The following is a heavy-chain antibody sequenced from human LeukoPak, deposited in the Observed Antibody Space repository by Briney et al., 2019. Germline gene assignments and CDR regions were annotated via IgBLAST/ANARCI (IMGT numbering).Heavy chain of an antibody. J-gene: IGHJ4*02. Sequence: SETLSLTCTVSGGSISSSSYYWGWIRQPPGKGLEWIGSIYYSGSTYYNPSLKSRVTISVDTSKNQFSLKLSSVTAADTAVYYCARVPVYYYDSSGYYYFDYWGQGTLVTVSS. CDR2: IYYSGST. CDR3: ARVPVYYYDSSGYYYFDY. D-gene: IGHD3-22*01. CDR1: GGSISSSSYY. V-gene: IGHV4-39*07.